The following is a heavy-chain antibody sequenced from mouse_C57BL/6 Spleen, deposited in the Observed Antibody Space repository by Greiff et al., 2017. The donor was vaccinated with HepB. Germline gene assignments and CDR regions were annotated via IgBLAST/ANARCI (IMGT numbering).Heavy chain of an antibody. J-gene: IGHJ2*01. CDR3: TTYYGSTRGPPGY. D-gene: IGHD1-1*01. V-gene: IGHV1-15*01. CDR1: GYTFTDYE. CDR2: IDPETGGT. Sequence: VQLQQSGAELVRPGASVTQSCKASGYTFTDYEMHWVKQTPVHGLEWIGAIDPETGGTAYNQKFKGKAILTADKSSSTAYMELRSLTSEDSAVYYCTTYYGSTRGPPGYWGQGTTLTVSS.